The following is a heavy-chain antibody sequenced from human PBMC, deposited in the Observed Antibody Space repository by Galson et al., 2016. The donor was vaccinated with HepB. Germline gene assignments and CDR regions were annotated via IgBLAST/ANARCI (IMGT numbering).Heavy chain of an antibody. V-gene: IGHV4-39*01. CDR1: GGSISSSSYY. CDR3: ARPDVLRFLEWLSENPGENAFDI. D-gene: IGHD3-3*01. J-gene: IGHJ3*02. Sequence: ETLSLTCTVSGGSISSSSYYWGWIRQPPGKGLKWIGSIYYSGSTYYNPSLKSRVIIAVDTSKNQFSLRLSSVTAADTAVYYCARPDVLRFLEWLSENPGENAFDIWGQGTMVTVSS. CDR2: IYYSGST.